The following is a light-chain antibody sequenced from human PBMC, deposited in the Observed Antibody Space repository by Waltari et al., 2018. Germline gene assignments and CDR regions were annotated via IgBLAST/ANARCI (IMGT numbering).Light chain of an antibody. CDR1: QYFTTY. CDR3: QQYYSAPLT. J-gene: IGKJ4*01. CDR2: AAS. V-gene: IGKV1-39*01. Sequence: DIQMTQSPSSLSASVGDRVTITCRASQYFTTYLNWYQQKPGKAPELLIYAASSLQSGVPSRFSGSGSGTEFTLTTSSLQPEDIATYYCQQYYSAPLTFGGGTKENIK.